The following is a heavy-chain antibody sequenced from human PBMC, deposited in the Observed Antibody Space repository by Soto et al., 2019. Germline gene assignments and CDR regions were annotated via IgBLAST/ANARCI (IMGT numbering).Heavy chain of an antibody. V-gene: IGHV3-66*01. Sequence: GKGLEWVSVISSGGSTYYADSVKGRFTISRDNSKNTLYLQMNSLRAEDTAVYYCAREGLLYSSSWYIDYWGQGTLVTVSS. D-gene: IGHD6-13*01. J-gene: IGHJ4*02. CDR2: ISSGGST. CDR3: AREGLLYSSSWYIDY.